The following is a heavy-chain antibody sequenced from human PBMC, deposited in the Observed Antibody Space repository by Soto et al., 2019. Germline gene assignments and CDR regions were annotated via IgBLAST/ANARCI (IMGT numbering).Heavy chain of an antibody. D-gene: IGHD6-19*01. CDR2: ITSDTNTI. CDR3: ARSVEGHFDY. J-gene: IGHJ4*02. CDR1: GFPFSIYS. V-gene: IGHV3-48*02. Sequence: SLRLSCVASGFPFSIYSMNWVRQAPGKGLEWSSYITSDTNTIKYADSVKGRFTISRDNAKNLVYLQMNSLRDEDTAVYFCARSVEGHFDYWGQGTVVTVSS.